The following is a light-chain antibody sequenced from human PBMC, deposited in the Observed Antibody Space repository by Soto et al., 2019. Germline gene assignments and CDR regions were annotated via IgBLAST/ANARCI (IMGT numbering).Light chain of an antibody. Sequence: EIVLTQSPGTLSLSPGERATLSCRASQSVSSSYLAWYQQKPGQAPRLLIYGTSSRATAIPDRFSGSGSGTEFTLTISSLQSEDFAVYYCQQYNNWPPITFGGGTKVDIK. CDR2: GTS. CDR1: QSVSSSY. CDR3: QQYNNWPPIT. J-gene: IGKJ4*01. V-gene: IGKV3-20*01.